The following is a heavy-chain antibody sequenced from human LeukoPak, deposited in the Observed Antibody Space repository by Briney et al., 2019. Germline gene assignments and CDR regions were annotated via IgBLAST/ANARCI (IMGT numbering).Heavy chain of an antibody. CDR2: INLNSGGT. Sequence: ASVKVSCKASGYTFAGYYMHWVRQAPGQGLEWMGWINLNSGGTNYAQKFQGRVTMTRDTSISTAYMELSRLRSDDTAVYYCARDSCDYVWGSYRYPGCAFDIWGQGTMVTVSS. J-gene: IGHJ3*02. D-gene: IGHD3-16*02. CDR3: ARDSCDYVWGSYRYPGCAFDI. CDR1: GYTFAGYY. V-gene: IGHV1-2*02.